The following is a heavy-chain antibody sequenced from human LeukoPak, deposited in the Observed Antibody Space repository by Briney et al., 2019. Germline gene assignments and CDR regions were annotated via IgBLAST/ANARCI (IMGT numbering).Heavy chain of an antibody. J-gene: IGHJ5*02. D-gene: IGHD3-9*01. Sequence: SETLSLTCAVHGGSFSGFYWTWMRQPPGKGPEWIGEIFDGGRTNYNPSLKSRVTISGDTSKNQFSLKLSSVTAADTAVYYCARQNHDIGTNWFDPWGQGTLVTVSS. CDR2: IFDGGRT. CDR3: ARQNHDIGTNWFDP. CDR1: GGSFSGFY. V-gene: IGHV4-34*12.